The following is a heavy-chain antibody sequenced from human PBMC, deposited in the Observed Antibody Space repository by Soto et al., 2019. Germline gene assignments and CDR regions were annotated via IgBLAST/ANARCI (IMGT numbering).Heavy chain of an antibody. J-gene: IGHJ6*02. Sequence: SETMSLTCTVSGGSISSDSFYWAWIRQPPGKGLEWIGIIYYSGDTYYNPSLAGRLTMSVDTSNQFSLTLRSVTAADTALYYCARNQPQRYCSGGTCRPAYGMDVWGQGTTVTVSS. CDR1: GGSISSDSFY. CDR2: IYYSGDT. CDR3: ARNQPQRYCSGGTCRPAYGMDV. D-gene: IGHD2-15*01. V-gene: IGHV4-39*01.